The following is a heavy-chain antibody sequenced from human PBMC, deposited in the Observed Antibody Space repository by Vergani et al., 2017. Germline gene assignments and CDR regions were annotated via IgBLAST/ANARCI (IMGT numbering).Heavy chain of an antibody. Sequence: EAQLAESGGGLVQPGQSLRLSCTASGFTTGDYVMSWFRQAPGKGLEWVGLIRSYMFGDGGTREYAASVKGRFTISRDDSRGTVYLQMDRLESADTAVYYCTTAGWNLHPNYYYYMDVWGKGTTVTVSS. CDR3: TTAGWNLHPNYYYYMDV. CDR1: GFTTGDYV. CDR2: IRSYMFGDGGTR. D-gene: IGHD1-1*01. V-gene: IGHV3-49*03. J-gene: IGHJ6*03.